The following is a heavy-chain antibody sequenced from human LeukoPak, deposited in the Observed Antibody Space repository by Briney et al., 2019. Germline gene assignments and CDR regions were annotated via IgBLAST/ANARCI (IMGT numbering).Heavy chain of an antibody. CDR2: INRDGSTT. V-gene: IGHV3-74*03. CDR3: ARDKKSGESCEIDY. J-gene: IGHJ4*02. D-gene: IGHD3-10*01. CDR1: GFTFSNYW. Sequence: PGGSLRLSRAASGFTFSNYWVHWVRQAPGKGLVRVSRINRDGSTTKYAGSVKGRFTVSRDNAKNTLNLQMNSLRAEDTAVYYCARDKKSGESCEIDYWGQGTLVTVSS.